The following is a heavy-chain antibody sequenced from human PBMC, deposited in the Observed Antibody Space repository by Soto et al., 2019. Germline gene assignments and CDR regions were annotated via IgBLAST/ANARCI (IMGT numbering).Heavy chain of an antibody. D-gene: IGHD3-9*01. J-gene: IGHJ4*02. CDR2: ISTYNGNT. V-gene: IGHV1-18*04. CDR3: ARDIWTGKDRKFDY. CDR1: GYTFTSYG. Sequence: ASVKVSCKASGYTFTSYGFSWVRQAPGQGLEWMGWISTYNGNTNYAQNLQGRITMTTDTSTSTAYMELRSLRSDDTAVYYCARDIWTGKDRKFDYWGQGTLVTVSS.